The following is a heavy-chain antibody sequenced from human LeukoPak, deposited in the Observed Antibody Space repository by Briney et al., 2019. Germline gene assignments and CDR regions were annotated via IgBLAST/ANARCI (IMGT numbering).Heavy chain of an antibody. Sequence: GGSLRLSCAASGFTFRSYEINWVRQAPGKGLEWVSYISSSGSSIYYADSVKGRFTISRDNAKNSLYLQMNSLRAEDTAVYYCASGVEAGESGQDYHYYYAMDVWGQGTTVTVSS. D-gene: IGHD5-12*01. J-gene: IGHJ6*02. CDR2: ISSSGSSI. CDR3: ASGVEAGESGQDYHYYYAMDV. V-gene: IGHV3-48*03. CDR1: GFTFRSYE.